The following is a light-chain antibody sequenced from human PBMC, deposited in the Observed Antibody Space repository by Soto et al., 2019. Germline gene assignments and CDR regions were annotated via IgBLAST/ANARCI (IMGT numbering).Light chain of an antibody. Sequence: QPVLTQPPSASGTPGQRVTISCSGSSSNLGSNYVYWYQQLPGTAPKLLIYRNNQRPSGVPDRFSGSNSGTSASLAISGLRSEDEADYYCAAWDDSMSGPVVFGGGTKLTVL. CDR1: SSNLGSNY. CDR2: RNN. CDR3: AAWDDSMSGPVV. J-gene: IGLJ2*01. V-gene: IGLV1-47*01.